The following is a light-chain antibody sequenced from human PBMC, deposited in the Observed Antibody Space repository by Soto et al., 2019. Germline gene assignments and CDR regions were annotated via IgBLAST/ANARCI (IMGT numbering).Light chain of an antibody. CDR1: QGISNY. Sequence: DIQMTQSPSSLSASVGDRVTITCRASQGISNYLAWYQQKPGKVPKLLIYAAFTLQSGVPSRFSGSGSGTDLTLTISRLQPEDVATYYCQKYNSAPLPFGQGTRLELK. V-gene: IGKV1-27*01. J-gene: IGKJ5*01. CDR2: AAF. CDR3: QKYNSAPLP.